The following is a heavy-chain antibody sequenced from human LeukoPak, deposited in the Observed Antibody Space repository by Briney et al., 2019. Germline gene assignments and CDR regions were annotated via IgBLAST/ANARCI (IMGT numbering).Heavy chain of an antibody. V-gene: IGHV4-61*09. CDR1: DGSVSSGNYY. D-gene: IGHD3-22*01. CDR3: AREGDSSGYYFFDY. CDR2: IYRSGSS. Sequence: SETLSLTCTVSDGSVSSGNYYWSWIRQPAGKGLEWIGHIYRSGSSNYYPSLKSRVTISVDTSKNQFSLKLTSVTAADTAVYYCAREGDSSGYYFFDYWGQGTLVTVSS. J-gene: IGHJ4*02.